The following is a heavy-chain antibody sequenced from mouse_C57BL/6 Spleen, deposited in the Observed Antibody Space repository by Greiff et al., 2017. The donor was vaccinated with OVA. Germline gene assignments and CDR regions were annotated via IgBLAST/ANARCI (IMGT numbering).Heavy chain of an antibody. J-gene: IGHJ3*01. D-gene: IGHD2-2*01. CDR1: GYTFTSYW. Sequence: VQLQQPGAELVRPGSSVKLSCKASGYTFTSYWMHWVKQRPIQGLEWIGNIDPSDSETHYNQKFKDKATFTVDKSSSTAYMQLSSLTSEDSAVYYCATPEGGYDGFACWGQGTLVTVSA. CDR2: IDPSDSET. CDR3: ATPEGGYDGFAC. V-gene: IGHV1-52*01.